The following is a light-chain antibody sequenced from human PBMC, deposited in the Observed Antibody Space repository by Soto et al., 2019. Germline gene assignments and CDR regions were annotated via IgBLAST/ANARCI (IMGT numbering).Light chain of an antibody. CDR3: LPDYSYPLT. CDR2: AAS. J-gene: IGKJ4*01. CDR1: QGIRND. Sequence: AIQMTQSPSSLSASVGDRITITCRASQGIRNDLSLYQQKSGKAPKLLIFAASSLQSGVPSRFSVSGSVTDFTLTISSLQPEDVATYYCLPDYSYPLTFGGGTKVEIK. V-gene: IGKV1-6*01.